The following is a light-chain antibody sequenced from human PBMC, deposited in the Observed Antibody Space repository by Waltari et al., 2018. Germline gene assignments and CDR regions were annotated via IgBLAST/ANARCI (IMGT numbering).Light chain of an antibody. CDR1: TIHVGGYKF. CDR3: SSYAGSNNLV. CDR2: EVN. Sequence: HSALTQPPSASGSPVRSVTISSPGTTIHVGGYKFVSCYQQHPGRPPTPTLYEVNQRPAGVPDRFSGSKSGNTASLTVAGLQAEDEADYYCSSYAGSNNLVFGTGTKVTVL. V-gene: IGLV2-8*01. J-gene: IGLJ1*01.